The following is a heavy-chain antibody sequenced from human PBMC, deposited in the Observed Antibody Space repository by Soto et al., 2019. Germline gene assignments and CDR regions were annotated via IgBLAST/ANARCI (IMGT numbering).Heavy chain of an antibody. CDR1: GFTFRSRA. CDR2: IDGRGVIT. V-gene: IGHV3-23*01. J-gene: IGHJ5*02. CDR3: ATAPVDIVATVTAAWTS. D-gene: IGHD5-12*01. Sequence: RGSLRLSCRASGFTFRSRAMTWVRQAPGKGLEWVSAIDGRGVITYQSDAVKGRFTIARDNSKNTLYLQMDSLRVDDTAVYFCATAPVDIVATVTAAWTSWGQGTLVTVSS.